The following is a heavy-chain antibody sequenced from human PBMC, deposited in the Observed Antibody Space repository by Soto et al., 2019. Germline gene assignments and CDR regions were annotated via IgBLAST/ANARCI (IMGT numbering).Heavy chain of an antibody. CDR2: ISSSSSTI. Sequence: PGGSLRLSCAASGFTFSSYSMNWFGQAPGKGLEWVSYISSSSSTIYYADSVKGRFTISRDNAKNSLYLQMNSLRAEDTAVYYCARHPERIAQIGWFDPWGQGTLVTVSS. CDR3: ARHPERIAQIGWFDP. J-gene: IGHJ5*02. CDR1: GFTFSSYS. D-gene: IGHD6-13*01. V-gene: IGHV3-48*01.